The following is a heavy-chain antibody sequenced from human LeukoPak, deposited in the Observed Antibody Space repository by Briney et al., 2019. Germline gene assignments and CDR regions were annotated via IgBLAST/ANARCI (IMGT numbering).Heavy chain of an antibody. CDR3: LRWEGIWFGDGTDY. Sequence: ASVKVSCKASGYTFTTYYMHWVRQAPGQGLEWMGRINPNSGDTNFAQKFQGRVIMTRDTSINTVYMQLSRLRSDDTAVYYCLRWEGIWFGDGTDYWGQGTLVTVSS. CDR2: INPNSGDT. D-gene: IGHD3-10*01. J-gene: IGHJ4*02. CDR1: GYTFTTYY. V-gene: IGHV1-2*06.